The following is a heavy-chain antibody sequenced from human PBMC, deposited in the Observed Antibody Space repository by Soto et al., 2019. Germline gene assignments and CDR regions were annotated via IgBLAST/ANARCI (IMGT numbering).Heavy chain of an antibody. V-gene: IGHV3-7*05. D-gene: IGHD1-7*01. Sequence: EVQLVESGGGLVQPGGSLRLSCAASGFTFSSYWMSWVRQAPGKGLEWVANIKQDGSEKYDVDSVKGRFTISRDNAKNSLYLQMNSLRAEDTAVYYCARAGYNWNYAADYWGQGTLVTVSS. J-gene: IGHJ4*02. CDR1: GFTFSSYW. CDR3: ARAGYNWNYAADY. CDR2: IKQDGSEK.